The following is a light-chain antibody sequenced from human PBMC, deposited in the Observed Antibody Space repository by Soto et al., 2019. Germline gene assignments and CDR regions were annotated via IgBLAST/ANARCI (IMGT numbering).Light chain of an antibody. V-gene: IGLV2-14*01. CDR1: SSDVGGYNY. J-gene: IGLJ1*01. CDR3: SSYTSSSTGV. CDR2: EVN. Sequence: QSALTQPASVSGSPGQSITISCTGTSSDVGGYNYVSWYQQHPGKAPKLMIYEVNYRPSGVSNRFSGSKSGNTASLTMSGLQAEDEADYYCSSYTSSSTGVFGTGTKV.